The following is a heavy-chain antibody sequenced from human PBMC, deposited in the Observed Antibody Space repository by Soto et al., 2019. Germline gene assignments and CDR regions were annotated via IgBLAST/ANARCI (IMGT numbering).Heavy chain of an antibody. V-gene: IGHV3-64D*08. J-gene: IGHJ4*02. CDR1: GFTFSSYA. Sequence: HPGGSLRLSCSASGFTFSSYAMHWVRQAPGKGLEYVSAISSNGGSTYYADSVKGRFTISRDNSKNTLYLQMSSLRAEDTAVYYCVKEKRDFWSGYYIGALDYFDYWGQGTLVTVSS. D-gene: IGHD3-3*01. CDR2: ISSNGGST. CDR3: VKEKRDFWSGYYIGALDYFDY.